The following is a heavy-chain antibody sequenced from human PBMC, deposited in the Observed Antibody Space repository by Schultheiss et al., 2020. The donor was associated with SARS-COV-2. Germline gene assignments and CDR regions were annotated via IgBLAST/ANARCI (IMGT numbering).Heavy chain of an antibody. CDR2: INHSGST. CDR3: ARAGSRAARRTAYFDY. V-gene: IGHV4-61*08. D-gene: IGHD6-6*01. CDR1: GGSISSGGYY. Sequence: SETLSLTCTVSGGSISSGGYYWSWIRQPPGKGLEWIGEINHSGSTNYNPSLKSRVTISVDTSKNQFSLKLSSVTAADTAVYYCARAGSRAARRTAYFDYWGQGTLVTRLL. J-gene: IGHJ4*02.